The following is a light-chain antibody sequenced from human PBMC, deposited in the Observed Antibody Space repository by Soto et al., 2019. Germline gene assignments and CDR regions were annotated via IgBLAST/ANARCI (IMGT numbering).Light chain of an antibody. J-gene: IGKJ1*01. CDR2: DAS. V-gene: IGKV3D-15*01. CDR1: QGVSSS. CDR3: QQYNNWPPWT. Sequence: EIVMTQSPATRSVSPWERSALSCMASQGVSSSSLAWYQQRPGQAPRLLIYDASNRATGIPARFSGSGSGTEFTLTISSLQSEDFAVYYCQQYNNWPPWTFGQGTKVDIK.